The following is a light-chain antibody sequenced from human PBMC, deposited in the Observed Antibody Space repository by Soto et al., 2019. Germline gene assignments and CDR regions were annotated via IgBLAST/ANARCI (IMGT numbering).Light chain of an antibody. CDR3: QQYGRSLRT. CDR2: GAS. Sequence: EIVLTQSPGTLSLSQGETATLSCRASQSVSSSYLAWYQQKPGQAPRLLIYGASSRASGIPDRFSGSGSGTNFTLTISRLEPEDFAVYYCQQYGRSLRTFGQGTKVDIK. J-gene: IGKJ1*01. CDR1: QSVSSSY. V-gene: IGKV3-20*01.